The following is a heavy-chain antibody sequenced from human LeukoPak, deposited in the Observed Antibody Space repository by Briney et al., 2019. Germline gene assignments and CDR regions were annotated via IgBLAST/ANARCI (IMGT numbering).Heavy chain of an antibody. CDR2: IYYSGST. Sequence: SETLSLTCTVSGGSISSSSYYWGWIRQPPGKGLEWIGSIYYSGSTYYNPSLKSRVTISVDTSKNQFSLKLSSVTAADTAVYYCARDRLVRGSSWFDYWGQGTLVTVSS. D-gene: IGHD6-13*01. CDR1: GGSISSSSYY. V-gene: IGHV4-39*07. J-gene: IGHJ4*02. CDR3: ARDRLVRGSSWFDY.